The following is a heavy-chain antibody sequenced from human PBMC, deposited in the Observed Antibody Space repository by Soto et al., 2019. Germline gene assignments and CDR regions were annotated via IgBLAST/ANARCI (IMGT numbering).Heavy chain of an antibody. CDR2: ISSSGLTT. D-gene: IGHD3-10*01. V-gene: IGHV3-48*03. CDR1: GFNFRIYE. Sequence: GGSLRLSCQASGFNFRIYEMDWVRKAPGKGLEWVSYISSSGLTTYYADFAEGRFTISRDNAKDSLYLHLNSLRVGDTAVYYCARYGTSGDWWGLGTQVTVSS. J-gene: IGHJ5*01. CDR3: ARYGTSGDW.